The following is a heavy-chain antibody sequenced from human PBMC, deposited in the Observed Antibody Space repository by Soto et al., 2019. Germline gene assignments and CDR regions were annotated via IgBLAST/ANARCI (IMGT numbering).Heavy chain of an antibody. CDR2: IYYNGNT. Sequence: QLQLQESGPGLVKPSETLSLTCTVSGGSISSSPYYWAWIRQPPGKGLQWIGNIYYNGNTFYNPSLRSRVTISIDTSKSQFSLGLSSVTASDTAVYYCARHGPLTNNWNQLNCWGQGNLVTVSS. J-gene: IGHJ4*02. CDR3: ARHGPLTNNWNQLNC. D-gene: IGHD1-1*01. V-gene: IGHV4-39*01. CDR1: GGSISSSPYY.